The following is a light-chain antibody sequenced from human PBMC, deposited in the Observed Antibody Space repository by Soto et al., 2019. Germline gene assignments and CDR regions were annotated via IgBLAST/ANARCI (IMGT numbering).Light chain of an antibody. Sequence: EIVLTQSPGTLSLSPGERATLSCRASQSVGSSYLAWYQQKPGQAPRLLIYGASSRATGIPDRFSGSGSGTDFTLTISRLEPEDFAVYYCQQYGSSLTWTFGQGTKV. CDR3: QQYGSSLTWT. V-gene: IGKV3-20*01. J-gene: IGKJ1*01. CDR2: GAS. CDR1: QSVGSSY.